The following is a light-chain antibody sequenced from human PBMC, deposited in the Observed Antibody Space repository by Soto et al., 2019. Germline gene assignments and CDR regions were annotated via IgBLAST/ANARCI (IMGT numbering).Light chain of an antibody. CDR1: SSDIGNYNY. CDR2: EVN. J-gene: IGLJ1*01. Sequence: QSALTQPASVSGSPGQSITISCTGTSSDIGNYNYVSWYQQHPGKAPKLIIYEVNNRPSGVSNRFSGSKSDNTASLTISGLQAEDEADYYCSSYTTVNTLVSFGTGTKATVL. CDR3: SSYTTVNTLVS. V-gene: IGLV2-14*01.